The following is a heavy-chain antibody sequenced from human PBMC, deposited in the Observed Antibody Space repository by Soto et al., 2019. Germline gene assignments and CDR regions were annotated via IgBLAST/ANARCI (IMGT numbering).Heavy chain of an antibody. Sequence: QVQMVESGGGVVQPGRSLRLSCAASGFTFSSYAMHWVRQAPGKGLEWVAVISYDGSNKYYAYSVKGRFTISRDNSKNTLYLQMISLRAEDTAVYYCATRVDTAMAWSTADYWGQGTLVTVSS. CDR3: ATRVDTAMAWSTADY. CDR2: ISYDGSNK. J-gene: IGHJ4*02. D-gene: IGHD5-18*01. V-gene: IGHV3-30-3*01. CDR1: GFTFSSYA.